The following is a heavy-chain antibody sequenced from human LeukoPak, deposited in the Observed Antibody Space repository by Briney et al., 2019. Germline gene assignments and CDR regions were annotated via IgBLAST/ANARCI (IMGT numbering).Heavy chain of an antibody. D-gene: IGHD4-17*01. V-gene: IGHV3-15*01. Sequence: GRSLRLSCAASGFTFSNAWMSWVRQAPGKGLEWVGRIKSKTDGGTTDYAAPVKGRFTISRDDSKNTLYLQMNSLKTEDTAVYYCTTEGDYGDYYDYWGQGTLVTVSS. J-gene: IGHJ4*02. CDR1: GFTFSNAW. CDR3: TTEGDYGDYYDY. CDR2: IKSKTDGGTT.